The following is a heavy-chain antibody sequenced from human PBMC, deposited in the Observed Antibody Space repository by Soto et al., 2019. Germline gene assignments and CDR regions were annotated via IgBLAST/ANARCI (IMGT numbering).Heavy chain of an antibody. CDR3: ERATRSFYDFWSGSYYYYYGMDV. J-gene: IGHJ6*02. Sequence: GESLKISCKGSGSSFTSYWIGWVRQMPGKGLEWMGIIYPGDSDTRYSPSFQGQVTISAAKSISTAYLQWSSLKASDTAMYYCERATRSFYDFWSGSYYYYYGMDVWGQGTTVTVSS. V-gene: IGHV5-51*01. CDR1: GSSFTSYW. CDR2: IYPGDSDT. D-gene: IGHD3-3*01.